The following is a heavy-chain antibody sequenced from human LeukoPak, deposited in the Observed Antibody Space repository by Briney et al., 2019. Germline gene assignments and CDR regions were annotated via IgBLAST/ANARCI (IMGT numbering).Heavy chain of an antibody. Sequence: KAGGSLRLSCAASGFTFSSYSMNWVRQAPGKGLEWVSSISSSSSYIYYADSVKGRFTISRDNSKNTLYLQMNSLRAEDTAVYYCAKVGLSGYDVPYYFDYWGQGTLVTVSS. J-gene: IGHJ4*02. CDR2: ISSSSSYI. CDR1: GFTFSSYS. CDR3: AKVGLSGYDVPYYFDY. D-gene: IGHD5-12*01. V-gene: IGHV3-21*04.